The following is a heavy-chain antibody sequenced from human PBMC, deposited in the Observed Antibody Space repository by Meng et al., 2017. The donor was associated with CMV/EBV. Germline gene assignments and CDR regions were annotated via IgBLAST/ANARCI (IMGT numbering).Heavy chain of an antibody. Sequence: SETLSLTCTVSGGSVSSGSYYWSWIRQPPGKGLEWIGSIYYSGSTYYNPSLKSRVTISVDTSKNQFSLKLSSVTAADTAVYYCARDPPYYDILTGYLPSYYFDYWGQGTLVTVSS. V-gene: IGHV4-39*07. J-gene: IGHJ4*02. CDR2: IYYSGST. CDR3: ARDPPYYDILTGYLPSYYFDY. D-gene: IGHD3-9*01. CDR1: GGSVSSGSYY.